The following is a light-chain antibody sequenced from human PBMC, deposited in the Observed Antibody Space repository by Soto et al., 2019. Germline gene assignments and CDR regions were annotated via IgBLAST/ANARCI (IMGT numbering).Light chain of an antibody. CDR2: DAS. J-gene: IGKJ1*01. Sequence: DIQMTQSPSTLSASVGDRVTITCRASQSIGSWLAWYQQKPGKAPKLLIHDASSLESGVSSRFSGSGSGTQFTLTISSLQPDDFATYYCQQSNTYWTFGQGTKVDIK. V-gene: IGKV1-5*01. CDR3: QQSNTYWT. CDR1: QSIGSW.